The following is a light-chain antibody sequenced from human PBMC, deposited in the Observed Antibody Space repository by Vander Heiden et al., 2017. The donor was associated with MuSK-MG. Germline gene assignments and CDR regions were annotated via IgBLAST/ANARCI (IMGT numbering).Light chain of an antibody. J-gene: IGLJ2*01. CDR3: CSYAGSYTFDVV. CDR2: DVS. CDR1: TSHVDDYNY. Sequence: QSALTQPRSVSGSPGQSVTISCTGPTSHVDDYNYTSWYQPHPGKAPKRMLYDVSKRPSGVPDRFCASKSGNTASLTISGLQAADEADYYCCSYAGSYTFDVVFGGGTKRTVL. V-gene: IGLV2-11*01.